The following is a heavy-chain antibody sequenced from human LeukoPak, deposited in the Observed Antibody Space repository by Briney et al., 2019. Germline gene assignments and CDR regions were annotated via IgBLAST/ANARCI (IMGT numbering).Heavy chain of an antibody. CDR1: GFTFSSYA. Sequence: GGSLRLSRAASGFTFSSYAMSWVRQAPGKGLEWVANINKDGGEKYYVDSVKGRFTISRDNAKNSLYLQMNSLRADDTAVYYCVKDSPPRYSGSPPAYWGQGTLVTVSS. CDR2: INKDGGEK. J-gene: IGHJ4*02. D-gene: IGHD1-26*01. CDR3: VKDSPPRYSGSPPAY. V-gene: IGHV3-7*03.